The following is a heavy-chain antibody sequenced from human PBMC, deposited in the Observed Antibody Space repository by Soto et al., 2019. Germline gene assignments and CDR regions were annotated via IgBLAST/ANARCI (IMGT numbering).Heavy chain of an antibody. CDR1: GFTFSRYG. J-gene: IGHJ4*02. D-gene: IGHD5-18*01. CDR2: ISGTGAST. CDR3: AKDLGYSYGYGVDY. V-gene: IGHV3-23*01. Sequence: PGGSLRLSCAASGFTFSRYGMSWVRQAPGKGLEWVSGISGTGASTYYADSVRGRFTISRDNPKNTLYVQMNSLRAEDTAVYYCAKDLGYSYGYGVDYWGQGTLVTVSS.